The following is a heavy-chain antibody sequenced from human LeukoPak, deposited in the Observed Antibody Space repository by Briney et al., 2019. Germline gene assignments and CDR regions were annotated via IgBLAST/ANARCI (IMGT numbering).Heavy chain of an antibody. CDR3: ARALRGVVPAAMDPADY. CDR2: MNPNSGNT. Sequence: ASVKVSCKASGYTFTSYDINWVRQATGQGLEWMGWMNPNSGNTGYAQKFQGRVTMTRNTSISTAYMELSSLRSEDTAVYYCARALRGVVPAAMDPADYWGQGTLVTVSS. CDR1: GYTFTSYD. D-gene: IGHD2-2*01. J-gene: IGHJ4*02. V-gene: IGHV1-8*01.